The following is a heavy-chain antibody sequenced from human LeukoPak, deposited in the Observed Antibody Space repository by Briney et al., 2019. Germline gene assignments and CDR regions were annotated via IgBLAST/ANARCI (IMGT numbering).Heavy chain of an antibody. Sequence: SVKVSCKASGGTFGSYAISWVRQAPGQGLEWMGRIIPILGIANYAQKFQGRVTITADKSTSTAYMELSSLRSEDTAVYYCARPGLSNYGDYEGRDYWGQGTLVTVSS. D-gene: IGHD4-17*01. J-gene: IGHJ4*02. V-gene: IGHV1-69*04. CDR1: GGTFGSYA. CDR2: IIPILGIA. CDR3: ARPGLSNYGDYEGRDY.